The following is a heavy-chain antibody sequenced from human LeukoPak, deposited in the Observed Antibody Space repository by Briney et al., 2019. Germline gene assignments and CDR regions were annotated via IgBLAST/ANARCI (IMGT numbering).Heavy chain of an antibody. CDR1: GYTFIDYY. Sequence: ASVTVSCKASGYTFIDYYIHWVRQAPGQGLEWMGWINPNTGGTNYAQKFQGRVAMTRDTSISTAYMELSRLTSDDTAVYYCARGGSYPYFFHHWGQGTLVTVSS. CDR3: ARGGSYPYFFHH. D-gene: IGHD3-16*01. J-gene: IGHJ4*02. CDR2: INPNTGGT. V-gene: IGHV1-2*02.